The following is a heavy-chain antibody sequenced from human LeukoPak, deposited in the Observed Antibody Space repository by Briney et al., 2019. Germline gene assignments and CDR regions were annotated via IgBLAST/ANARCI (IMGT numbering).Heavy chain of an antibody. CDR3: ARALIVGATIGAFQH. Sequence: SVKVSCKASGGTFSSYTISWVRQAPGQGLEWMGRIIPILGIANYAQKFQGRVTITADKSRSTAYMELSSLRSEDTAVYYCARALIVGATIGAFQHWGQGTLVTVSS. J-gene: IGHJ1*01. D-gene: IGHD1-26*01. V-gene: IGHV1-69*02. CDR2: IIPILGIA. CDR1: GGTFSSYT.